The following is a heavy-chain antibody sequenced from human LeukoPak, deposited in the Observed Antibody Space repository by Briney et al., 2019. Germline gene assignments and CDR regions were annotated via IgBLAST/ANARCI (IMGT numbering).Heavy chain of an antibody. CDR1: GYTFTGYY. D-gene: IGHD3-10*01. Sequence: ASVKVSCKASGYTFTGYYMHWVRQAPGQGLEWMGWINPNSGDTDYAQKFQGRVTMTRDTSISTAYMELSSLRSEDTAVYYCARGLPRSPLTQYGSETDAFDIWGQGTMVTVSS. CDR2: INPNSGDT. J-gene: IGHJ3*02. CDR3: ARGLPRSPLTQYGSETDAFDI. V-gene: IGHV1-2*02.